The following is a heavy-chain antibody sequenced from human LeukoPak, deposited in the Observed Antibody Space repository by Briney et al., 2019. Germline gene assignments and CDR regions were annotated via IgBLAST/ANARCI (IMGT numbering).Heavy chain of an antibody. CDR2: TYYSGST. CDR1: GGSISSSTYY. D-gene: IGHD3-22*01. J-gene: IGHJ4*02. CDR3: ARHYPRGHNNDRSGYIYPFDY. Sequence: SETLSLTCTVSGGSISSSTYYWGWIRQPPGKGLEWIGSTYYSGSTYYNPSVKSRLTISVDTSKNQFSLKLSFVTAADTAVYYCARHYPRGHNNDRSGYIYPFDYWGQGTLVTVSS. V-gene: IGHV4-39*01.